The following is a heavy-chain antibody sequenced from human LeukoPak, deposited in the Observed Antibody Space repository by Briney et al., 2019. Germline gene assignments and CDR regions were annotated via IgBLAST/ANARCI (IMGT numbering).Heavy chain of an antibody. D-gene: IGHD5-18*01. Sequence: GGSLRLSCAASGFTFSSSWMHWVRQAPGKGLGWVSHIDSDGSDTTYADSVKGRFTISRDKAKNTLYLQMNSLRAEDTAVYYCATDRGYGFDYWGQGTLVTVSS. V-gene: IGHV3-74*01. J-gene: IGHJ4*02. CDR1: GFTFSSSW. CDR3: ATDRGYGFDY. CDR2: IDSDGSDT.